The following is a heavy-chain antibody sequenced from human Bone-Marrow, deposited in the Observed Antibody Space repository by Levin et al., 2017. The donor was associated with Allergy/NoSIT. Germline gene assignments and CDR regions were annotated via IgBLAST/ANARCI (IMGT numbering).Heavy chain of an antibody. Sequence: SETLSLTCGVYGGSFSDYYWSWIRQPPGKGLEWIGEINHSGSTNYNPSLKSRVTISIDTSKNQFSLNLSSVTAADTAVYYCARDRYTSSWTSVMLFDIWGQGTMVTVSS. CDR2: INHSGST. CDR1: GGSFSDYY. V-gene: IGHV4-34*01. J-gene: IGHJ3*02. D-gene: IGHD6-13*01. CDR3: ARDRYTSSWTSVMLFDI.